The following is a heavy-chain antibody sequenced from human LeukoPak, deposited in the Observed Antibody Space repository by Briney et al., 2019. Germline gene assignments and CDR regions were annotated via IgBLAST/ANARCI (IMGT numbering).Heavy chain of an antibody. D-gene: IGHD2-15*01. CDR3: ATATVDWYLDY. J-gene: IGHJ4*01. CDR1: GITFSRYA. CDR2: ISSDGGNR. V-gene: IGHV3-30-3*01. Sequence: PGGSLRLSCAASGITFSRYAMHWVRQAPGKGLEWVAVISSDGGNRHYADSVRGQFTISRDNSKNTLYLQMNTLGDDDTAVYYCATATVDWYLDYWGQGTLVSVSS.